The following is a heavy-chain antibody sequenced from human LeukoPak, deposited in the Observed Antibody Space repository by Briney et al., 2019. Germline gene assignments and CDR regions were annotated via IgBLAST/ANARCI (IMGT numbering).Heavy chain of an antibody. J-gene: IGHJ4*02. D-gene: IGHD6-13*01. Sequence: GGSLRLSCAASGFTFSSYWMSWVRQVSGKGLEWVANIKPDGSEEYYVDSVRGRFTISRDNAEKSLYLQMNSLRVEDTAVYYCTLVTRATAAVDYWGQGTLVTVSS. CDR1: GFTFSSYW. CDR2: IKPDGSEE. CDR3: TLVTRATAAVDY. V-gene: IGHV3-7*01.